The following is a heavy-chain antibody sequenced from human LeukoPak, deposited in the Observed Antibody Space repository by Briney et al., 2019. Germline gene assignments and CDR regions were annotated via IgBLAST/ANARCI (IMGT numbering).Heavy chain of an antibody. CDR1: GASISSYY. CDR3: AKELWGTHDY. Sequence: SETLSLTCTVSGASISSYYWSWIRQPPGKGLEWIGYMHHSGTTKYNPSFKSRVTISVDTSKNQIPLKLSSVTAADTAVYYCAKELWGTHDYWGQGTLVTVSS. D-gene: IGHD3-16*01. J-gene: IGHJ4*02. CDR2: MHHSGTT. V-gene: IGHV4-59*01.